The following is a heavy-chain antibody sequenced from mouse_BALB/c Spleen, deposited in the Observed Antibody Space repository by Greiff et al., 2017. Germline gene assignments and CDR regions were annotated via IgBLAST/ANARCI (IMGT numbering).Heavy chain of an antibody. V-gene: IGHV7-3*02. Sequence: EVHLVESGGGLVQPGGSLRLSCATSGFTFTDYYMSLVRQPPGKALEWLGFIRNKANGYTTEYSASVKGRFTISRDNSQSILYLQMNTLRAEDSATYYCARDGYYFDYWGQGTTLTVSS. CDR3: ARDGYYFDY. CDR2: IRNKANGYTT. J-gene: IGHJ2*01. CDR1: GFTFTDYY.